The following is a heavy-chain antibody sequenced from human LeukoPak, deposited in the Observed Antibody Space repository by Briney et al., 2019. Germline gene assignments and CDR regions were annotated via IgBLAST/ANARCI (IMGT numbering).Heavy chain of an antibody. J-gene: IGHJ4*02. CDR1: GGSISSSGYY. D-gene: IGHD2-15*01. V-gene: IGHV4-39*01. Sequence: PSETLSLTCTVSGGSISSSGYYWGWIRQPPGKGLEWIGALSNSGSTYYNPSLKSRVTISVDTSKNQFSLKLSSVTATDTAVYYCARHSTSGSCYSPLDYWGQGTLVTVSS. CDR3: ARHSTSGSCYSPLDY. CDR2: LSNSGST.